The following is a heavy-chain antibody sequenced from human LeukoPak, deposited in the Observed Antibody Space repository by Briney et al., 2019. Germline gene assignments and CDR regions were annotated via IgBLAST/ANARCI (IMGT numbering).Heavy chain of an antibody. Sequence: PSETLSLTCAVSGGSISSYYWSWIRQPAGRGLEWIGRIYTCGGANYSPSLKSRVTMSIDTSKNQFSLRLTSVTAADTAVYYCASSWSLMGWFDRWGQGTLVTVSS. CDR1: GGSISSYY. D-gene: IGHD2-8*02. J-gene: IGHJ5*02. CDR2: IYTCGGA. CDR3: ASSWSLMGWFDR. V-gene: IGHV4-4*07.